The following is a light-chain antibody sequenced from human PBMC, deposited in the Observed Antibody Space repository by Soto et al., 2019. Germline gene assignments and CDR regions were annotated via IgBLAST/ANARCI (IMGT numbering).Light chain of an antibody. CDR3: QQYNNWPLL. V-gene: IGKV3-15*01. CDR2: GAS. CDR1: QSVSSN. J-gene: IGKJ4*01. Sequence: EIVMTQSPATLSVSPGERATLSCRASQSVSSNLAWYQQKPGQAPRLLIYGASTRATGIPARFSGSGSGTEFTLTISSLQSEAFAVYYCQQYNNWPLLFGGGTKVEIK.